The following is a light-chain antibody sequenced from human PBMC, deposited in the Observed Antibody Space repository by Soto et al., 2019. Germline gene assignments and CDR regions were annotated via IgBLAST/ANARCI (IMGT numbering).Light chain of an antibody. CDR1: QSIGTY. CDR3: QQRSNWPPLT. CDR2: TAS. V-gene: IGKV3-11*01. J-gene: IGKJ5*01. Sequence: IVLTQSPATLSLSPGERATLSCRASQSIGTYLAWYQQKPGQAPRLLIYTASTRATAIPARFSGSGSGTDFTLTISSLEPEDFAVYYCQQRSNWPPLTFGQGTRLEIK.